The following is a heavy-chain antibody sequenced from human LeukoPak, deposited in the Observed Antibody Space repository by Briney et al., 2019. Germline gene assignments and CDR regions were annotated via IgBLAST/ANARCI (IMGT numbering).Heavy chain of an antibody. Sequence: SETLSLTCTVSGGSISSYYWSWIRQPPGKGLEWIGYIYTSGSTNYNPSLKSRVTISVDTSKNQFSLKLSSVTAADTAVYYRARLAPSIRIEAAGNCYFDYWGQGTLVTVSS. J-gene: IGHJ4*02. CDR3: ARLAPSIRIEAAGNCYFDY. CDR1: GGSISSYY. V-gene: IGHV4-4*09. CDR2: IYTSGST. D-gene: IGHD6-13*01.